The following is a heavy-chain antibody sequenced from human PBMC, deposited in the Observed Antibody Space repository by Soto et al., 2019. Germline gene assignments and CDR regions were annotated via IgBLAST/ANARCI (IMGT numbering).Heavy chain of an antibody. J-gene: IGHJ4*02. CDR2: ISGSGDST. V-gene: IGHV3-23*01. Sequence: PGGSLRLSCAASGFTFSSCAMIWVRQAPGKGLEWVSAISGSGDSTYYADSVKGRFTVSRDNSKNTLNLQMNSLRAEDTAVYYCAKDQGYHYDHPRFDYWGQGTRVTFSS. CDR1: GFTFSSCA. D-gene: IGHD3-22*01. CDR3: AKDQGYHYDHPRFDY.